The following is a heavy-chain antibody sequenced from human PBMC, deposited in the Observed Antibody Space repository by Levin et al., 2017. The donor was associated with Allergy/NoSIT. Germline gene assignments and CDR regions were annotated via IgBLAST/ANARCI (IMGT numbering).Heavy chain of an antibody. J-gene: IGHJ4*02. CDR2: FSNSGVT. D-gene: IGHD6-19*01. CDR3: ARVQYSGWSDY. CDR1: GASITSDY. Sequence: NPSETLSLTCSVSGASITSDYWAWIRQPPGKTLEWIGHFSNSGVTKYNPSLTSRVTILVDTSKNQFSLRLTSVTAADTAVYYCARVQYSGWSDYWGQGTLVTVSS. V-gene: IGHV4-59*01.